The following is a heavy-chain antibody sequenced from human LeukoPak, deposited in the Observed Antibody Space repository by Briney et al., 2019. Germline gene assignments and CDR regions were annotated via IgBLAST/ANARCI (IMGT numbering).Heavy chain of an antibody. D-gene: IGHD3-16*01. J-gene: IGHJ6*02. CDR3: ARDFHSFYYGMDV. Sequence: ASVKVSCKASGYTFTGYYMHWVRQAPGQGLEWMGWINPNSGGTNYVQKFQGRVTMTRDTSISTAYMELSRLRSDDTAVYYCARDFHSFYYGMDVWGQGTTVTVSS. CDR2: INPNSGGT. CDR1: GYTFTGYY. V-gene: IGHV1-2*02.